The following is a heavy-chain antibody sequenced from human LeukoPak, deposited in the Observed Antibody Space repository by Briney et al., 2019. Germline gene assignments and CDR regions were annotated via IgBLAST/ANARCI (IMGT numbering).Heavy chain of an antibody. CDR2: IYTSGST. J-gene: IGHJ6*03. Sequence: SETLSLTCTVSGGSISSYYWSWIRQPAGKGLERIGRIYTSGSTNYNPSLKSRVTMSVDTSKNQFSLQLNSVTPEDTAVYYCARVLRKGPYGDGGYFYFYMDVWGKGTTVTVSS. CDR1: GGSISSYY. V-gene: IGHV4-4*07. CDR3: ARVLRKGPYGDGGYFYFYMDV. D-gene: IGHD4-17*01.